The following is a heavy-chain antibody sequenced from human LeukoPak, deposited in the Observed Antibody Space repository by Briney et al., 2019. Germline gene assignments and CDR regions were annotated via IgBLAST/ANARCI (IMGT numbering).Heavy chain of an antibody. CDR3: ARFPKADYIVVVPAVSWAFDI. V-gene: IGHV1-24*01. Sequence: GASVKVSCKVSGYTLTELSMHWVRQAPGKGLEWMGGFDPEDGETIYAQKFQGRVTMTEDTSTDTAYMELSSLRSEDTAVYYCARFPKADYIVVVPAVSWAFDIWGQGTMVTVSS. CDR1: GYTLTELS. CDR2: FDPEDGET. D-gene: IGHD2-2*01. J-gene: IGHJ3*02.